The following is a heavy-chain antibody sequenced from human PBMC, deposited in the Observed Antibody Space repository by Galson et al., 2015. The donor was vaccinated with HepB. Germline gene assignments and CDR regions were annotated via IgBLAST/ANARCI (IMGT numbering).Heavy chain of an antibody. CDR2: ISYDGSSK. CDR3: AAGQTYYTSGTFSPFDP. D-gene: IGHD3-10*01. Sequence: SLRLSCAASGFTFATYAMHWVRQAPGKGLDWVASISYDGSSKFYTDSVKGRFSVSRDNSKNTLFLRMSSLRTEDAAVYYCAAGQTYYTSGTFSPFDPWGHGTLVTVSS. J-gene: IGHJ5*02. V-gene: IGHV3-30-3*01. CDR1: GFTFATYA.